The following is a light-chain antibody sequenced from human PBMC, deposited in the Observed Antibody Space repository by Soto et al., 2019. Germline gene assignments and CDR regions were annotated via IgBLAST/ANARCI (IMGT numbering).Light chain of an antibody. CDR3: QQLSSSPLT. CDR1: QDIRSY. Sequence: IQLTQSPSSLSASVGDRVTVTCRASQDIRSYLAWYQHKPGKAPKLLIYATSTLQSGVPSRFSGSGSGTDFALTISSLQPEDFATYYCQQLSSSPLTFGGGTKVEIK. J-gene: IGKJ4*01. V-gene: IGKV1-9*01. CDR2: ATS.